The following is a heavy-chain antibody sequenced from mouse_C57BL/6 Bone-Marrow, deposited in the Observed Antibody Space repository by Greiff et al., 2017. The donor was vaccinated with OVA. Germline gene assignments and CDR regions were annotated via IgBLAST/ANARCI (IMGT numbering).Heavy chain of an antibody. J-gene: IGHJ3*01. D-gene: IGHD2-4*01. CDR1: GYTFTSYW. Sequence: QVQLQQPGAGLVKPGASVKMSCAASGYTFTSYWITWVQQTPGQGLEWIGDICRGSGSTNYNEKFKSKATLTVATSSSTAYMQLSSLKSEDSAVYYCARSGRLGDWFAYWGQGTLVTVSA. CDR3: ARSGRLGDWFAY. V-gene: IGHV1-55*01. CDR2: ICRGSGST.